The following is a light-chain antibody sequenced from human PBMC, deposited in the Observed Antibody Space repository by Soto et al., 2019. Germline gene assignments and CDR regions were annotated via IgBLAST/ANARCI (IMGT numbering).Light chain of an antibody. V-gene: IGLV2-14*01. CDR2: EVS. CDR3: SSYTSSSIDYV. CDR1: SSDVGGYNY. J-gene: IGLJ1*01. Sequence: QSALTQPASVSGSPGQSITISCTGTSSDVGGYNYVSWYQQHPGKAPKLMIYEVSNQPSGVSNRFSGSKSGNTASLTISGLQDEDEADYYCSSYTSSSIDYVFGTGTKVTVL.